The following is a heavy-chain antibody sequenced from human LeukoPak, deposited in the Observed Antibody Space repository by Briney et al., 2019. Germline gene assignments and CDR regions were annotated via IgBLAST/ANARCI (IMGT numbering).Heavy chain of an antibody. D-gene: IGHD5-18*01. Sequence: GGSLRLSCAASGFTFSSYAISWVRQAPGKGLEWVSGLSDSGGSTYYADSVKGRFIISRDNSKNTLYLQMNSLRAEDTAVYYCAKSPLWSYFFDYWGQGTLLTVSS. J-gene: IGHJ4*02. CDR2: LSDSGGST. CDR3: AKSPLWSYFFDY. CDR1: GFTFSSYA. V-gene: IGHV3-23*01.